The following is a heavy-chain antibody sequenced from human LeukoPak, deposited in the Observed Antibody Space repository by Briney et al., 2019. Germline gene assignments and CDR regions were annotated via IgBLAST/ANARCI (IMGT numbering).Heavy chain of an antibody. J-gene: IGHJ4*02. CDR1: GYTFTSYG. CDR3: ARDPCSSTSCYLEY. Sequence: GASVKVSCKASGYTFTSYGISWVRQAPGQGLEWMGWISAYNGNTNYAQKLQGRVTMTTDTSTSTAYMELRSLRSDDTAVYYCARDPCSSTSCYLEYWGQGTLVTVSS. D-gene: IGHD2-2*01. V-gene: IGHV1-18*01. CDR2: ISAYNGNT.